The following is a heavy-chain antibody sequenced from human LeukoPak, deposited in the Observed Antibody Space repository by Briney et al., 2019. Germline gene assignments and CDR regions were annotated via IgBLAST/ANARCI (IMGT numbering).Heavy chain of an antibody. CDR3: VRRDNTGWNYFDY. J-gene: IGHJ4*02. CDR2: IYYSGST. CDR1: GGSINSHY. V-gene: IGHV4-59*08. D-gene: IGHD6-19*01. Sequence: SETLSLTCTVSGGSINSHYWSWIRQPPGKGLEWVGDIYYSGSTKYNPSLNSRVTISVDPSKNHLSLKLSSVLAADTAIYYCVRRDNTGWNYFDYWGQGILVTVSS.